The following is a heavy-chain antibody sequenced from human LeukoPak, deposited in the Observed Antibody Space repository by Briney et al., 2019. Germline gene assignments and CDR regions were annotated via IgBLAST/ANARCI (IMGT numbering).Heavy chain of an antibody. J-gene: IGHJ3*02. Sequence: SETLSLTCTVSGYSISSGYYWGWIRQPPGKGLEWIGYIYYSGSTNYNPSLKSRVTISVDTSKNQFSLKLSSVTAADTAVYYCARAYYYDSSGYYLHAFDIWGQGTMVTVSS. CDR3: ARAYYYDSSGYYLHAFDI. D-gene: IGHD3-22*01. CDR1: GYSISSGYY. V-gene: IGHV4-38-2*02. CDR2: IYYSGST.